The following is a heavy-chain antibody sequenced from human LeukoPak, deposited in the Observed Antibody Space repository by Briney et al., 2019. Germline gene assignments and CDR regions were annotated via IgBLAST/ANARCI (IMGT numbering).Heavy chain of an antibody. CDR3: ASWAAAGTGWFDP. CDR1: GGTFSSYA. V-gene: IGHV1-69*04. D-gene: IGHD6-13*01. J-gene: IGHJ5*02. CDR2: IIPILGIA. Sequence: ASVKVSCKASGGTFSSYAISWVRQAPGQGLEWMGRIIPILGIANYAQKFLGRVTITADKSTSTAYMELSSLRSEDTAVYYYASWAAAGTGWFDPWGQGTLVTVSS.